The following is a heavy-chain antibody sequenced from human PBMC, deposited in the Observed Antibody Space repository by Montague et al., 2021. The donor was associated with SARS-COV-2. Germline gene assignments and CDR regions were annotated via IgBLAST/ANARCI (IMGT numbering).Heavy chain of an antibody. D-gene: IGHD2-2*01. CDR3: AGGDIVVVPAATTTYYYYYMDV. CDR2: IGTAGDT. Sequence: SLRLSCAASGFTFSSYDMHWVRQATGKGLEWVSAIGTAGDTYYPGSVKGRFTISRENAKNSLYLQMNSLRAGDTAVYYCAGGDIVVVPAATTTYYYYYMDVWGKGTTVTVSS. CDR1: GFTFSSYD. J-gene: IGHJ6*03. V-gene: IGHV3-13*04.